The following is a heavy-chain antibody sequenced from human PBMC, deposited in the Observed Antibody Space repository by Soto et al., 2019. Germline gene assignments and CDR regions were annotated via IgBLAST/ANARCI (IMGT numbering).Heavy chain of an antibody. V-gene: IGHV4-59*01. CDR1: GGSISSYY. Sequence: SETLSLTCTVSGGSISSYYWSWLRQPPGKGLEWIGYIYYSGSTYYNPSLKSRVTISVDTSKNQFSLKLSSVTAADTAVFYCARTKGQWLDYTFDIWGQGTMVTVSS. J-gene: IGHJ3*02. CDR2: IYYSGST. D-gene: IGHD6-19*01. CDR3: ARTKGQWLDYTFDI.